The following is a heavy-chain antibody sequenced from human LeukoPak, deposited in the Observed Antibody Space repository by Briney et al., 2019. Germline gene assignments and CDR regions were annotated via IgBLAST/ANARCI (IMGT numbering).Heavy chain of an antibody. CDR1: GFTFSSYG. Sequence: GGSLRLSCAASGFTFSSYGMHWVRQAPGKGLEWVAVIWNDASHDNYVDSVKGRFTISRDNSKNTLYLQMNCLRAEDTAVYYCAKESPRFDYWGQGTLVTVSS. CDR2: IWNDASHD. CDR3: AKESPRFDY. V-gene: IGHV3-33*06. J-gene: IGHJ4*02.